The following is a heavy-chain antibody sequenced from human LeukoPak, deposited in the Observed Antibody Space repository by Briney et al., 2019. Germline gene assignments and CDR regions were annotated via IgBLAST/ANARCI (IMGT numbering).Heavy chain of an antibody. CDR1: GLTFSSYA. V-gene: IGHV3-30*04. CDR3: ATSGYNIGWSQMDN. J-gene: IGHJ4*02. CDR2: ISYDGNNE. D-gene: IGHD6-19*01. Sequence: GRSLRLSCAASGLTFSSYAMHWVRQAPGKGLEWVAVISYDGNNEDYAESVRGRLTISRDNSKNTLYLQMNSLRPEDTAVYYCATSGYNIGWSQMDNWGQGTLVTVSS.